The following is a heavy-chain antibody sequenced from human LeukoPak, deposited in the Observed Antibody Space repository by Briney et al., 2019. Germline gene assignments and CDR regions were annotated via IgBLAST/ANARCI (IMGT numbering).Heavy chain of an antibody. CDR1: GYTFTGYY. D-gene: IGHD2-8*01. Sequence: ASVKVSCKASGYTFTGYYIHWVRQAPGQGLEWMGWINADNGGTRYAEKFQGRVTMTRDTSISTAYMELNRLTSDDTALYYCARGHCTNAVCRTFDYWGQGTLVTVSS. V-gene: IGHV1-2*02. CDR2: INADNGGT. CDR3: ARGHCTNAVCRTFDY. J-gene: IGHJ4*02.